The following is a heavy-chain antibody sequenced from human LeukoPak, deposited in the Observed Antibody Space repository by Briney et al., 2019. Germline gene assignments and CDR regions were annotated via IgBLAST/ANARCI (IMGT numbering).Heavy chain of an antibody. CDR1: GGSFSDYY. D-gene: IGHD3-10*01. Sequence: SETLSLTCTVSGGSFSDYYWTWIRQPPGKGLEWIGYSGSAKYNPSLKSRVTISTETSKRHFSLTLSNVTAADTAVYYCARTSRHYYGSGKNLTPWPAGLDVWGPGTTVTVS. CDR2: SGSA. V-gene: IGHV4-59*01. J-gene: IGHJ6*02. CDR3: ARTSRHYYGSGKNLTPWPAGLDV.